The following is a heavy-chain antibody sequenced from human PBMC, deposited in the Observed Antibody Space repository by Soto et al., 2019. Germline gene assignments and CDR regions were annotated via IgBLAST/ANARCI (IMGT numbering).Heavy chain of an antibody. Sequence: QVQLVESGGGVVQPGRSLRLSCAASGFTISSYAMHWVRQAPGKGLEWVAVISYDGSNKYYADSVKGRFTISRDNSKNTLYLQMNSLRAEDTAVYYCARDGGIAVAGAFDYWGQGTLVTVSS. V-gene: IGHV3-30-3*01. D-gene: IGHD6-19*01. CDR2: ISYDGSNK. CDR3: ARDGGIAVAGAFDY. CDR1: GFTISSYA. J-gene: IGHJ4*02.